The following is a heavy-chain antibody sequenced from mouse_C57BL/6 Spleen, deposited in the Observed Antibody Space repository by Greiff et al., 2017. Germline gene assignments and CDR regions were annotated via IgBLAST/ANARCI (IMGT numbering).Heavy chain of an antibody. CDR1: GFTFSSYA. V-gene: IGHV5-4*01. CDR2: ISDGGSYT. CDR3: ARDKGAYYSNYEAY. D-gene: IGHD2-5*01. Sequence: EVMLVESGGGLVKPGGSLKLSCAASGFTFSSYAMSWVRQTPEKRLEWVATISDGGSYTYYPDNVKGRFTISRDNAKNNLYLQMSHLKSEDTAMYYCARDKGAYYSNYEAYWGQGTLVTVSA. J-gene: IGHJ3*01.